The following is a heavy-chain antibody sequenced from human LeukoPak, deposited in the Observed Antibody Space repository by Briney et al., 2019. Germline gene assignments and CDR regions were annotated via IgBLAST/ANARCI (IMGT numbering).Heavy chain of an antibody. CDR2: INHSGST. CDR1: GGSFSGYY. J-gene: IGHJ6*04. Sequence: SETLSLTCAVYGGSFSGYYWSWIRQPPGKGLEWIGEINHSGSTNYNPSLKSRVTISVDTSKNQFSLKLSFVTAADTALYSCARVSLPDVLRGWYEPSALNTPDVWGKGTTVTVSS. D-gene: IGHD6-19*01. V-gene: IGHV4-34*01. CDR3: ARVSLPDVLRGWYEPSALNTPDV.